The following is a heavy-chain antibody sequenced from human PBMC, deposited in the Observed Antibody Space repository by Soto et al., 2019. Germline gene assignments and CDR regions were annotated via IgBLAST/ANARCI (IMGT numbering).Heavy chain of an antibody. CDR2: IIPIFGTV. J-gene: IGHJ6*02. V-gene: IGHV1-69*12. D-gene: IGHD6-19*01. Sequence: QVQLLQSGAEVKKPGSSVRVSCEASGGTFRTYAISWVRQAPGQGLEWMGEIIPIFGTVNYAQKFQGGVTITADESTTTVYMDLRRLRSEDTAVYYCAKGAVAGTPTSYYYYGMDVWGQGTTVTVSS. CDR3: AKGAVAGTPTSYYYYGMDV. CDR1: GGTFRTYA.